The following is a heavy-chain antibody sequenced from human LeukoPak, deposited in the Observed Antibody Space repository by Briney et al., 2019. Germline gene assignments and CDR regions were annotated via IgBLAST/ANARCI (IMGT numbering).Heavy chain of an antibody. CDR2: ISSSSTI. CDR3: AKGASVAAAQDLDY. D-gene: IGHD6-13*01. Sequence: GGSLRLSCAASGFTFSSYSMNWVRQAPGKGLEWVSYISSSSTIYYADSVKGRFTISRDNSKNTLYLQMNSLRAEDTAVYYCAKGASVAAAQDLDYWGQGTLVTVSS. CDR1: GFTFSSYS. V-gene: IGHV3-48*01. J-gene: IGHJ4*02.